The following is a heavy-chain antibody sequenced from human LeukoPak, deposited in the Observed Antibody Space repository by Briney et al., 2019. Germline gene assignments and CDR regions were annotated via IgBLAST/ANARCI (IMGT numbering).Heavy chain of an antibody. CDR2: ISGSGANT. Sequence: GGSLRLSCAASGFTFSTYAMSWVRQAPGKGLEWVSTISGSGANTYYADSVKGRFTISRDNAKNTLYLHMRSLRAEDTAVYFCARRPRDSSGYYLGAFHAWGQGTTVTVSS. CDR3: ARRPRDSSGYYLGAFHA. D-gene: IGHD3-22*01. V-gene: IGHV3-23*01. J-gene: IGHJ3*01. CDR1: GFTFSTYA.